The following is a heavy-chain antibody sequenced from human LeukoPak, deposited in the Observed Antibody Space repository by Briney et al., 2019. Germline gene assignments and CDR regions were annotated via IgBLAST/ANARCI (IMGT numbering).Heavy chain of an antibody. Sequence: GASLQISCKGSGYSFTSYWIGWVRRMPGKGLVWMGIIYPGDSDTRDSPSFQGQVTISADKSISTAYLQWSSLKASDTAMYYCARSGKGAVVVPAADKFAKSNYYYYGMDVWGQGTTVTVSS. CDR1: GYSFTSYW. D-gene: IGHD2-2*01. CDR2: IYPGDSDT. CDR3: ARSGKGAVVVPAADKFAKSNYYYYGMDV. V-gene: IGHV5-51*01. J-gene: IGHJ6*02.